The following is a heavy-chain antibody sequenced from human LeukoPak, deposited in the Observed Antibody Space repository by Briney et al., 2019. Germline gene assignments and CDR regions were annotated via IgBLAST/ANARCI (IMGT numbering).Heavy chain of an antibody. J-gene: IGHJ6*03. D-gene: IGHD2-15*01. CDR1: GGSISGYY. Sequence: SETLSLTCTVSGGSISGYYWNWIRQSAGKRLEWIGRIYTSGSTNYNPSLKSRVTMSVDTSKNQFSLKLNSVTAADTAVYYCAITIYSSYYYMDVWGKGTTVTVSS. CDR3: AITIYSSYYYMDV. CDR2: IYTSGST. V-gene: IGHV4-4*07.